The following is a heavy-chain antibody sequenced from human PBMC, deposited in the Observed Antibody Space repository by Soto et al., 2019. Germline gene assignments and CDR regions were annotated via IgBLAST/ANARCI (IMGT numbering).Heavy chain of an antibody. D-gene: IGHD3-16*01. CDR3: ARHWGFWADY. CDR2: IYYSGST. Sequence: QVQLQESGPGLVKPSETLSLTCTVSGGSISSYYWGWIRQPPGKGLEWIGYIYYSGSTNYNPSLXRXVXIXXDTSRTHFSLKLSSVTSADTAVYYCARHWGFWADYWGQGTLVTVSS. J-gene: IGHJ4*02. V-gene: IGHV4-59*08. CDR1: GGSISSYY.